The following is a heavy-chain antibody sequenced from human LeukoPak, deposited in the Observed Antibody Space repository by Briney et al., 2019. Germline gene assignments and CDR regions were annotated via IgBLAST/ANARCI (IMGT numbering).Heavy chain of an antibody. CDR2: ISSSGSTI. D-gene: IGHD1-26*01. V-gene: IGHV3-48*01. Sequence: GGSLRLSCAASGFTFSSYAMTWVRQPPGKGLEWVSYISSSGSTIYYADSVKGRFTISRDNAKNSLYLQMNSLRTEDTAVYYCAKGLSGSYSGFDYWGQGTLVTVSS. J-gene: IGHJ4*02. CDR1: GFTFSSYA. CDR3: AKGLSGSYSGFDY.